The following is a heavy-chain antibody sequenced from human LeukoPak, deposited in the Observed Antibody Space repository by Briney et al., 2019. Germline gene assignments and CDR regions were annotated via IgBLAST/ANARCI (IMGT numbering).Heavy chain of an antibody. CDR3: ARGVVGATAFDY. Sequence: SETLFLTCTVSGGSLSTNKWSWVRQPAGKGLEWIGRIYSSGRTNYNPSLRGRVTMSVDTSNQFSLKMTSVTAADTAVYYCARGVVGATAFDYCGQGTLVTVSS. D-gene: IGHD1-26*01. J-gene: IGHJ4*02. CDR1: GGSLSTNK. CDR2: IYSSGRT. V-gene: IGHV4-4*07.